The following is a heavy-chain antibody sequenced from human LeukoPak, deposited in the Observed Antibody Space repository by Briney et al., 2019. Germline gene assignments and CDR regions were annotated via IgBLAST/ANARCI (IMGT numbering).Heavy chain of an antibody. CDR3: ARDSKTYYDFWSGYLVY. CDR2: ISYDGSNK. D-gene: IGHD3-3*01. J-gene: IGHJ4*02. V-gene: IGHV3-30-3*01. CDR1: GFTFSSYA. Sequence: PGGSLRLSCAASGFTFSSYAVHWVRQAPGKGLEWVAVISYDGSNKYYADSVKGRFTISRDNSKNTLYLQMNSLRAEDTAVYYCARDSKTYYDFWSGYLVYWGQGTLVTVSS.